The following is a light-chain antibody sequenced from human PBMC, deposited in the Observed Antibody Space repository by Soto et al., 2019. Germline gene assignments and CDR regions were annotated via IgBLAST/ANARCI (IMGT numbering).Light chain of an antibody. J-gene: IGLJ3*02. CDR3: CSYAGSYTWV. V-gene: IGLV2-11*01. Sequence: QSVLTQPASVSGSPGQSITISCTGTSSDVGGYNYVSWYQQHPGKAPKIIIYEATNRPSGVPDRFSGSKSGNTASLTISGLQADDESDYYCCSYAGSYTWVFGGGTKLTVL. CDR2: EAT. CDR1: SSDVGGYNY.